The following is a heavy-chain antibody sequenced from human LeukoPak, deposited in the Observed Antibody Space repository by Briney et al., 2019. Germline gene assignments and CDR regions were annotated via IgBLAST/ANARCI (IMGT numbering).Heavy chain of an antibody. J-gene: IGHJ5*02. D-gene: IGHD3-22*01. CDR3: ARGGGVNYDSSGWRAWFDP. CDR2: INPNSGGT. CDR1: GYTFTGYY. V-gene: IGHV1-2*06. Sequence: GASVKVSCKASGYTFTGYYMHWVRQAPGQGLEWMGRINPNSGGTNYAQKFQGRVTMTRDTSISTAYMELSRLRSDDTAVYYCARGGGVNYDSSGWRAWFDPWGQGTLVTVSS.